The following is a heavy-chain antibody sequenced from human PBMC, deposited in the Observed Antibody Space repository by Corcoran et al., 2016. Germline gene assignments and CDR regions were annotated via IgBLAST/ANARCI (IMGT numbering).Heavy chain of an antibody. J-gene: IGHJ4*02. D-gene: IGHD1-7*01. CDR3: ASHLAANYQKPVDD. CDR2: IYYSGRT. CDR1: GGSISSSSYY. Sequence: QLQLQESGPGLVKPSETLSLTCTVSGGSISSSSYYWGWIRQPPGKGLEWIGFIYYSGRTYYNPSLKSRVTISVDTSTNQFSLTLSSVTAAETAVYSCASHLAANYQKPVDDWGQGTLVTVSS. V-gene: IGHV4-39*01.